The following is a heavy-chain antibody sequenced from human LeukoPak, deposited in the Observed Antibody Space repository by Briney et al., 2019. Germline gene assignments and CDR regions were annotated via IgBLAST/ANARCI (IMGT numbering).Heavy chain of an antibody. CDR1: RFTFSDYV. D-gene: IGHD3-9*01. CDR2: ISYDGGNK. CDR3: ARGPRRLVTWYFDL. V-gene: IGHV3-30-3*01. J-gene: IGHJ2*01. Sequence: GGSLRLSCAASRFTFSDYVFNWLRQAPGKGLEWVAVISYDGGNKYYADSVKGRFTISRDNSKNTLYLQMNSLSPEDTAVYYCARGPRRLVTWYFDLWGRGTLVTVSS.